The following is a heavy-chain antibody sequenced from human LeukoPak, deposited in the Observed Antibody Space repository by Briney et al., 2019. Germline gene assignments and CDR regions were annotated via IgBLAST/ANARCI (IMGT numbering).Heavy chain of an antibody. Sequence: GGSLRLSCAASGLSFSNAWMNWVRQAPGKGLEWVGRIRTKTDGGTADYAAPVQGRVTISWDDSKTTLYLEMNNLKIEDTAVYYCTTVNYWGQGTLVTVSS. J-gene: IGHJ4*02. CDR2: IRTKTDGGTA. CDR1: GLSFSNAW. V-gene: IGHV3-15*07. CDR3: TTVNY.